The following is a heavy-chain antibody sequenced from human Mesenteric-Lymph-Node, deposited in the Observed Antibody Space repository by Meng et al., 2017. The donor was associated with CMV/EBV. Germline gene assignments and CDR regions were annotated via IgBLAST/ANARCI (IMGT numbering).Heavy chain of an antibody. V-gene: IGHV2-5*02. CDR3: VHTSVTSVTTLFDF. CDR1: GFSVSTSGVG. CDR2: IFWDDVK. Sequence: SGFSVSTSGVGVDWIRQPPGRALEWLALIFWDDVKRYNPSLKDRLTVTKDTSRNHVVLTLTRVDPVDTATYYCVHTSVTSVTTLFDFWGRGSLVTVSS. D-gene: IGHD4-17*01. J-gene: IGHJ4*02.